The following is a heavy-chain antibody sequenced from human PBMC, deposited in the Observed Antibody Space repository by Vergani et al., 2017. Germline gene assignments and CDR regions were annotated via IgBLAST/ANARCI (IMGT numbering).Heavy chain of an antibody. CDR2: VDPEDGET. Sequence: DVQLVQSGAEVKKPGATMKISCKVSGYTFTDHYMHWLKQAPGKGLEWMGLVDPEDGETIYAEKFKGRVTIAADTSTDTAHLELSSLRSEDTAVYYCATPQTVTTGGMEVWGQGTTVIVSS. D-gene: IGHD4-17*01. J-gene: IGHJ6*02. V-gene: IGHV1-69-2*01. CDR3: ATPQTVTTGGMEV. CDR1: GYTFTDHY.